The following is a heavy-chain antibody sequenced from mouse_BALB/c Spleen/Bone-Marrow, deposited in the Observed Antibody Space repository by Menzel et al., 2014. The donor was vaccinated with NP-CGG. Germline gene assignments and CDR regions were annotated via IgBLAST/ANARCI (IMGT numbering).Heavy chain of an antibody. CDR3: TRSRRAMDY. CDR2: INPSNGGT. CDR1: GYTFTSYY. J-gene: IGHJ4*01. V-gene: IGHV1S81*02. D-gene: IGHD2-12*01. Sequence: VQLQESGAELVKPGASVKLSCRASGYTFTSYYIYWVKQRPGQGLEWIGEINPSNGGTNFNEKFKSKATLTVDNSSSTAYMQLSSLTSEDSAVYYCTRSRRAMDYWGQGTSVTVSS.